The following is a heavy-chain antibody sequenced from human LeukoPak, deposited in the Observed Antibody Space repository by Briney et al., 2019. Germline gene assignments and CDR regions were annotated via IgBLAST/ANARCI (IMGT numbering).Heavy chain of an antibody. J-gene: IGHJ4*02. CDR1: GGSISSYY. CDR2: IYYSGST. Sequence: PSQTLSLTCTVSGGSISSYYWSWIRQPPGKGLEWIGYIYYSGSTNYNPSLKSRVTISVDTSKKQFSLNLSSVTAADTAVYYCARVAYSSSWYTVGDYFDYWGQGTLVTVSP. CDR3: ARVAYSSSWYTVGDYFDY. V-gene: IGHV4-59*01. D-gene: IGHD6-13*01.